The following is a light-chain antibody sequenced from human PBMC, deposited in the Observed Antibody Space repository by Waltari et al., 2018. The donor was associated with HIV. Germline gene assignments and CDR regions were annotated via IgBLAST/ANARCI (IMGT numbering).Light chain of an antibody. Sequence: QSALTQPASVSGSPGQSITISCTGASSDIGNYKSVSWYQHHPGIAPKLIIYEDNNRPSGVSNRFSGSKSGKTASRTISGLQAEDESDYYCSSYTDSSVIFGGGTKVTVL. CDR2: EDN. V-gene: IGLV2-14*01. CDR3: SSYTDSSVI. CDR1: SSDIGNYKS. J-gene: IGLJ2*01.